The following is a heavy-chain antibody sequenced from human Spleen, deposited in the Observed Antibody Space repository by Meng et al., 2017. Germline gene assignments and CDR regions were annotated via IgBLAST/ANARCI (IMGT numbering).Heavy chain of an antibody. J-gene: IGHJ4*02. CDR1: GFTVSNNY. V-gene: IGHV3-53*01. CDR3: ARGPVLYGDPIFFDY. Sequence: GESLKISCAASGFTVSNNYMSWVRQAPGKGLEWVSIIYSGGTTYYADSVKGRFTISRDNSKNTLNLQMSSLRAEDTAVYYCARGPVLYGDPIFFDYWGQGTLVTVSS. CDR2: IYSGGTT. D-gene: IGHD4-17*01.